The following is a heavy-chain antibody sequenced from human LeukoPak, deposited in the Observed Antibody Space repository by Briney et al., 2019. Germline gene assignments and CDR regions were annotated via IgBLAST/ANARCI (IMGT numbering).Heavy chain of an antibody. CDR3: ARGEIVGATKLKIMPDY. V-gene: IGHV1-2*06. Sequence: ASVKVSCKASGYTFTGYYMHWVRQAPGQGLEWMGRINPNSGGTNYAQKFQGRVTMTRDTSISTAYMELGRLRSDDTAVYYCARGEIVGATKLKIMPDYWGQGTLVTVSS. D-gene: IGHD1-26*01. CDR1: GYTFTGYY. J-gene: IGHJ4*02. CDR2: INPNSGGT.